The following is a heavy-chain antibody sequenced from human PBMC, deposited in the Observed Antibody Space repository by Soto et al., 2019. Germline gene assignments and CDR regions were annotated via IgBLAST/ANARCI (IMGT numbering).Heavy chain of an antibody. CDR3: ARRKAGPGIAAAGTFWFDP. Sequence: SVKVSCKASGGTFSSYAISWVRQAPGQGLEWMGGIIPIFGTANYAQKFQGRVTITADESTSTAYMELSSLRSEDTAVYYCARRKAGPGIAAAGTFWFDPWGQGTLVTVSS. D-gene: IGHD6-13*01. CDR2: IIPIFGTA. V-gene: IGHV1-69*13. J-gene: IGHJ5*02. CDR1: GGTFSSYA.